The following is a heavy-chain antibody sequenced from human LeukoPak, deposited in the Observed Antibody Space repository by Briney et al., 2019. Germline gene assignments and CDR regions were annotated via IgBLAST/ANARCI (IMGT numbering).Heavy chain of an antibody. Sequence: TGGSLRLSCAASGFTFSSYAMSWVRQAPGKGLEWVSAISGSGGSTYYADSVKGRFTISRDNSKNTLYLQMNSLRAEDTAVYYCAKVVVRGVTVYYFYYWGQGTLVTVSS. J-gene: IGHJ4*02. D-gene: IGHD3-10*01. V-gene: IGHV3-23*01. CDR3: AKVVVRGVTVYYFYY. CDR1: GFTFSSYA. CDR2: ISGSGGST.